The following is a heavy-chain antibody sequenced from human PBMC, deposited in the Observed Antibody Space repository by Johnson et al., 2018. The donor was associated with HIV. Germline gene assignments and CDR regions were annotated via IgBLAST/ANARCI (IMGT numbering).Heavy chain of an antibody. CDR2: ISYDGSNK. D-gene: IGHD3-10*01. CDR3: AKDIYSVSKIRGLIAPALENHGMDV. Sequence: VQLVESGGGVVQPGRSLRLSCAASGFTFSTYALHWVRQAPGKGLEWVGFISYDGSNKYFTDSVRGRFTISRDNSRNTLFLHMSDLRPEDTAVYYCAKDIYSVSKIRGLIAPALENHGMDVWGQGTMVTVS. CDR1: GFTFSTYA. J-gene: IGHJ3*01. V-gene: IGHV3-30-3*01.